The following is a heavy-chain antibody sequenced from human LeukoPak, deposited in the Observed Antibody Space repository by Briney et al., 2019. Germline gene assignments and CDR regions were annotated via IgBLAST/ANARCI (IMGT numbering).Heavy chain of an antibody. CDR1: GGTFSSYA. D-gene: IGHD6-13*01. CDR2: IIPIFGTA. CDR3: ARSAGTGYNWFDP. Sequence: SVKVSCKASGGTFSSYAISWVRQAPGQGLECMGGIIPIFGTANYAQKFQGRVTITADESTSTAYMELSSLRSEDTAVYYCARSAGTGYNWFDPWGQGTLVTVSS. J-gene: IGHJ5*02. V-gene: IGHV1-69*13.